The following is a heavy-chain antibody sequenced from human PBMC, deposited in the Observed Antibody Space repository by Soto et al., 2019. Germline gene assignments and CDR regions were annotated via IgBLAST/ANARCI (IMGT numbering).Heavy chain of an antibody. Sequence: GGSLRLSCVASGLIFSNYGMSWVRQAPGKGLEWVAYFSIDGRTTYYADSVKGRFTISRDNAKNSLYLQMNSLRNEDTAIYHCVRNVQFEFDFWGQGTLVTVSS. CDR2: FSIDGRTT. CDR3: VRNVQFEFDF. V-gene: IGHV3-48*02. J-gene: IGHJ4*02. CDR1: GLIFSNYG.